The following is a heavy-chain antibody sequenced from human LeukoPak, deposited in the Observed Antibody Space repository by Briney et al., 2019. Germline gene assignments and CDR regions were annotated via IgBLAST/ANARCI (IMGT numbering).Heavy chain of an antibody. V-gene: IGHV3-33*01. CDR2: ICYGGTND. CDR1: GFSFSSCG. Sequence: PGGSLRLSCAASGFSFSSCGMHWVRQAPGKGLEWVAVICYGGTNDYYADSVKGRFTISRDNSRNTLYLQMNSLRTEDTAVYSCARAAFDSIGYSLFDYWGQGTLVT. CDR3: ARAAFDSIGYSLFDY. J-gene: IGHJ4*02. D-gene: IGHD3-22*01.